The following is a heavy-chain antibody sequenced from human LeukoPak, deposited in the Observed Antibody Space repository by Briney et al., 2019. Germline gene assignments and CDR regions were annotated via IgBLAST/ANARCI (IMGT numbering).Heavy chain of an antibody. CDR3: VRFSYDSSGSNYYFDY. V-gene: IGHV4-59*01. CDR2: IYYSGST. Sequence: PSETLSLTCTVSGGSISGYYWSWIRQPPGKGLEWIGFIYYSGSTNYNPSLKSRVTISVDTSKNQFSLKLSSVTAADTAMYYCVRFSYDSSGSNYYFDYWGQGTLVTVSS. J-gene: IGHJ4*02. CDR1: GGSISGYY. D-gene: IGHD3-22*01.